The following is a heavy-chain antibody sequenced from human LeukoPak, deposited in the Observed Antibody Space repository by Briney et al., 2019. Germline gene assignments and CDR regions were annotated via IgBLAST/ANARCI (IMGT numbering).Heavy chain of an antibody. Sequence: ASVKVSCKASGYTFIAYYMQWVRQAPGQGLEWMGWIYPNSGGTYYAQKFQGRVTMTRDTSINTVYMELSRLRSDDTAVYYCARVQGSGSNHFDYWGQGTLVTVSS. D-gene: IGHD3-10*01. V-gene: IGHV1-2*02. CDR1: GYTFIAYY. J-gene: IGHJ4*02. CDR2: IYPNSGGT. CDR3: ARVQGSGSNHFDY.